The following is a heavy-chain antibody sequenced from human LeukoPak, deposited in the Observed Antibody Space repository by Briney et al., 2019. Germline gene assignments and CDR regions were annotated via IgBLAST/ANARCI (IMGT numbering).Heavy chain of an antibody. CDR3: AKRGRGSGSTLYYYYYMDV. CDR1: GFTFSSYG. CDR2: IRYDGSNK. V-gene: IGHV3-30*02. Sequence: GGSLRLSCAASGFTFSSYGMHWVRQAPGKGLEWVAFIRYDGSNKYYADSVKGRFTISRDNSKNTLYLQMNSLRAEDTAVYYCAKRGRGSGSTLYYYYYMDVWGKGTTVTDSS. D-gene: IGHD3-10*01. J-gene: IGHJ6*03.